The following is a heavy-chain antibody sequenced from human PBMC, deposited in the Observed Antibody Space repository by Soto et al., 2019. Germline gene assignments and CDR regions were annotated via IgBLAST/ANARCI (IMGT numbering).Heavy chain of an antibody. D-gene: IGHD1-26*01. Sequence: PGGSLRLSCVASGVSFSSYSMNWVRQAPGKGLEWVSYISSSTNTIYYADSVKGRFTISRDNVKNSLFLQMNSLRDEDTAVYYCARGAPTGWGYYYGMDVWGQGTTVTVSS. V-gene: IGHV3-48*02. CDR2: ISSSTNTI. CDR3: ARGAPTGWGYYYGMDV. CDR1: GVSFSSYS. J-gene: IGHJ6*02.